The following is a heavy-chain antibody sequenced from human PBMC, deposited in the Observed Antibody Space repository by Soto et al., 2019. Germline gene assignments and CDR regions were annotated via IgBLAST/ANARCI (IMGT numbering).Heavy chain of an antibody. Sequence: EVNLVESGGGLVKPGESLRLSCAASGFVFSDYSMNWVRQTPGKGLEWVASISSSGVYTYYSDSVKDRFTISRDNAENSLYRQMSSLRADDTAMYFCATRYCTTTNCFAFDDWGQGTLVTVSS. D-gene: IGHD2-2*01. CDR3: ATRYCTTTNCFAFDD. V-gene: IGHV3-21*01. CDR2: ISSSGVYT. J-gene: IGHJ3*01. CDR1: GFVFSDYS.